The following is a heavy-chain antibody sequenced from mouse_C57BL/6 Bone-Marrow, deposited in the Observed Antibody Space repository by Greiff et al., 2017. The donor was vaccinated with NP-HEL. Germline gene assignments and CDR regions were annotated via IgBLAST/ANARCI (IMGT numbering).Heavy chain of an antibody. J-gene: IGHJ1*03. Sequence: QVQLKESGAELARPGASVKLSCKASGYTFTSYGISWVKQRTGQGLEWIGEIYPRSGNTYYNEKFKGKATLTADKSSSTAYMELRSLTSEDSAVYFCASWVYYGSSYPYWYFDVWGTGTTVTVSS. CDR3: ASWVYYGSSYPYWYFDV. V-gene: IGHV1-81*01. D-gene: IGHD1-1*01. CDR1: GYTFTSYG. CDR2: IYPRSGNT.